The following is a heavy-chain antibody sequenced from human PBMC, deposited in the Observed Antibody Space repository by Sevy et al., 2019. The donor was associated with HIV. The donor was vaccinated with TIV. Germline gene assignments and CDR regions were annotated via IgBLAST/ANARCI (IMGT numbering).Heavy chain of an antibody. CDR1: GFTFSGYG. V-gene: IGHV3-30*18. CDR2: ISNDGNNK. Sequence: GGSLRLSCAASGFTFSGYGVHWVRQAPGTGLQWVAFISNDGNNKYYPGSVKGRFTISRDNSRNTVNLQMNSLRTEDTALYFCAKHSGWNEGIFDYWGLGTQVTVSS. J-gene: IGHJ4*02. D-gene: IGHD1-1*01. CDR3: AKHSGWNEGIFDY.